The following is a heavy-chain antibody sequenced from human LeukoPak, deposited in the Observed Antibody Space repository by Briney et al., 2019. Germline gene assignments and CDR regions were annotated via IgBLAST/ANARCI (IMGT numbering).Heavy chain of an antibody. V-gene: IGHV3-48*02. CDR2: ISNTGSAI. Sequence: GGSLRLSCAASGFTFSAYSKNWVRQGPGKGLEWVSYISNTGSAIYYTDSVKGRFTISRDNAKNALYLQMNSLRDEDTAMYYCARADRNYGYLFAFWGQGTLVTVSS. J-gene: IGHJ4*02. D-gene: IGHD3-10*01. CDR1: GFTFSAYS. CDR3: ARADRNYGYLFAF.